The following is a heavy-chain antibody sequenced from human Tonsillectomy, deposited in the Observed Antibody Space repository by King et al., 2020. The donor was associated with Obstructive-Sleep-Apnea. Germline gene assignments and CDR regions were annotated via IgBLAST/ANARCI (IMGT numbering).Heavy chain of an antibody. CDR3: TTDPYYYDSSGPVDY. CDR1: GFTFSNAW. D-gene: IGHD3-22*01. V-gene: IGHV3-15*01. Sequence: VQLVESGGGLVKPGGSLRLSCAASGFTFSNAWMSWVRQAPGKGLEWVGRIKSKTDGGTTDYAAPVKGRLTISRDDSKNTLYLQMNSLKTEDTAVYYCTTDPYYYDSSGPVDYWGQGTLVTVSS. CDR2: IKSKTDGGTT. J-gene: IGHJ4*02.